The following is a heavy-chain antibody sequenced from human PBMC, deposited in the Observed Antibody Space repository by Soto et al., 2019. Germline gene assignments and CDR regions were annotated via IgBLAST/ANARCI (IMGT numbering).Heavy chain of an antibody. J-gene: IGHJ5*02. CDR2: INHSGST. CDR1: GGSFSGYY. CDR3: AKVTSSIAARRVRNKGNNWFDP. V-gene: IGHV4-34*01. D-gene: IGHD6-6*01. Sequence: SETLSLTCAVYGGSFSGYYWSWIRQPPGKGLEWIGEINHSGSTNYNPSLKSRVTISVDTSKNQFSLKLSSVTAADTAVYYCAKVTSSIAARRVRNKGNNWFDPWGQGTLVTVSS.